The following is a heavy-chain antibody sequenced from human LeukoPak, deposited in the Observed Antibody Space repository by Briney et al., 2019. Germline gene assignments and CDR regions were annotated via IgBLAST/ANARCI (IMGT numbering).Heavy chain of an antibody. CDR3: PTLTSRDLSDS. J-gene: IGHJ4*02. CDR2: IKSKADGETI. V-gene: IGHV3-15*07. CDR1: GFTFTNAW. Sequence: GGSLRLSCAASGFTFTNAWMNWVRQAPGKGLEWVGRIKSKADGETIDYAAPVKGRFTFSRDDSKNMLYLQMNSLKSEDTAVYYCPTLTSRDLSDSWGQGTLVTVSS. D-gene: IGHD1-20*01.